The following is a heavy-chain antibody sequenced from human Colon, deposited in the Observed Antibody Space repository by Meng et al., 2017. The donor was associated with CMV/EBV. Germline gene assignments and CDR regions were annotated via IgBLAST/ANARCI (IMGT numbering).Heavy chain of an antibody. V-gene: IGHV3-7*01. CDR3: ARDKRDYSGSYFLIYYSDY. D-gene: IGHD1-26*01. CDR2: IRQDESEK. J-gene: IGHJ4*02. Sequence: GESLKISCAASGFSFSGYWMSWVRQAPGKGLEWVANIRQDESEKYYVDSVKGRFTISRDNARNSLYLQMNSLRAEDTAVYYCARDKRDYSGSYFLIYYSDYWGQGTLVTVSS. CDR1: GFSFSGYW.